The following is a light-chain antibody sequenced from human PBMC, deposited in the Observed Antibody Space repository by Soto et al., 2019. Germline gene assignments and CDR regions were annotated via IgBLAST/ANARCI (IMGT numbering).Light chain of an antibody. Sequence: QSVLTQPPSVSGAPGQRVTISCTGSSSNIGAGYDVHWYQQLPGTAPKLLIYGNSTRPSGVPDRFAGSKSGTSASLAITGRQAEDEADYYGQSYDSSLSGYVFGTGTKVTVL. V-gene: IGLV1-40*01. J-gene: IGLJ1*01. CDR3: QSYDSSLSGYV. CDR1: SSNIGAGYD. CDR2: GNS.